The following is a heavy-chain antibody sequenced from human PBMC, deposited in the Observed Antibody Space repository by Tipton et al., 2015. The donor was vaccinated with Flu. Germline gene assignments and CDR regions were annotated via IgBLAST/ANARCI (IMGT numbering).Heavy chain of an antibody. V-gene: IGHV4-34*01. CDR1: GGSFSGYY. Sequence: LSCAVYGGSFSGYYWSWIRQPPGKGLEWIGEINHSGSTNYNPSLKSRVTISVDTSKNQFSLKLSSVTAADTAVYYCARTGYSSSWLYFQHWGQGTLVTVSS. D-gene: IGHD6-13*01. CDR3: ARTGYSSSWLYFQH. CDR2: INHSGST. J-gene: IGHJ1*01.